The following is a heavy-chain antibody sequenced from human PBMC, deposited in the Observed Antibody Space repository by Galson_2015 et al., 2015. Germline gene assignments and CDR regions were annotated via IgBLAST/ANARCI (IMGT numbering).Heavy chain of an antibody. Sequence: SLRLCCAASGFTFSNYAMSWVRQAPGKGLEWVSTISGSGGSTYYADSVKGRFTISRDNSKNTLYLQMNSLRAEDTAVYYCAKDHRGYSGYARGVDYYGMDVWGQGTTVTVSS. CDR1: GFTFSNYA. V-gene: IGHV3-23*01. J-gene: IGHJ6*02. CDR2: ISGSGGST. D-gene: IGHD5-12*01. CDR3: AKDHRGYSGYARGVDYYGMDV.